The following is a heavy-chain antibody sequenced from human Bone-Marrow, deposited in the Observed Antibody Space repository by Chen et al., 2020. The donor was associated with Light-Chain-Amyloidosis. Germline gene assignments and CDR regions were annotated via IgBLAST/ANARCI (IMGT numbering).Heavy chain of an antibody. CDR1: GFTFSTYA. D-gene: IGHD1-26*01. CDR3: ARDTLGTDWYFDL. J-gene: IGHJ2*01. V-gene: IGHV3-64*01. Sequence: EVQLVESGGGLVQPGGSLRLSCAASGFTFSTYAMHWVRQAPGKGLEYVSAITDNGGTTYYANSMKGRFTISRDNSKNTLYLQMGSLRVEDMAVYYCARDTLGTDWYFDLWGRGTLVTVSS. CDR2: ITDNGGTT.